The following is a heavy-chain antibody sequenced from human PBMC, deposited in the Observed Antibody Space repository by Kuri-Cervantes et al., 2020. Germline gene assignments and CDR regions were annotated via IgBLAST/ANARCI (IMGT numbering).Heavy chain of an antibody. V-gene: IGHV3-7*01. D-gene: IGHD6-13*01. J-gene: IGHJ4*02. CDR2: IKQDGSEK. CDR3: ARVRARAAAGTEYDY. Sequence: SCKASGYTFSSYWMSWVRQAPGKGLEWVANIKQDGSEKYYVDSVKGRFTISRDNAKNSLYLQMNSLRDEDTALYYCARVRARAAAGTEYDYWGQGTLVTVSS. CDR1: GYTFSSYW.